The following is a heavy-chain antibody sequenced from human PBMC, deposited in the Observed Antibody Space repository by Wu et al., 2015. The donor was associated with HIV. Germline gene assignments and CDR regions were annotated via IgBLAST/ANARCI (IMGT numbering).Heavy chain of an antibody. CDR2: ISPYNGAT. Sequence: QVHLVQSGPELKKSGTSVKVSCQTSGYAFTSYGINWVRQAPGRGLEWMGWISPYNGATMYSQKFQGRVTMTTDTSTTTVYMELRTLTSDDTALYYCARDPSGLYCSGGVCKFAPFDSWGPGTLVTVSS. CDR1: GYAFTSYG. CDR3: ARDPSGLYCSGGVCKFAPFDS. V-gene: IGHV1-18*01. J-gene: IGHJ4*02. D-gene: IGHD2-15*01.